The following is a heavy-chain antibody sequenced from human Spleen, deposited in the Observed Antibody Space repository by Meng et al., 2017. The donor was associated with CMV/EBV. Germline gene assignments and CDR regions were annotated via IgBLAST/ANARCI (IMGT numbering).Heavy chain of an antibody. CDR1: GFTFDDYG. V-gene: IGHV3-20*04. D-gene: IGHD6-19*01. Sequence: GESLKISCAASGFTFDDYGMSWVRQAPGKGLEWVSLISWDGGSTYYADSVKGRFTISRDNSKNTVYLQMNSLRAEDTAVYYCARALSSGWYSFDYWGQGTLVTVSS. J-gene: IGHJ4*02. CDR2: ISWDGGST. CDR3: ARALSSGWYSFDY.